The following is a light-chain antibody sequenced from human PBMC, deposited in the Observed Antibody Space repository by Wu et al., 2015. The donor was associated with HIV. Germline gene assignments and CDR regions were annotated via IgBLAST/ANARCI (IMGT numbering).Light chain of an antibody. Sequence: EIVMTQSPATLSLSPGERAILSCRASQTVSRNLAWYQQKPGQAPRLLLYGTSTRATDIPDRFSGSGSGTEFTLTISSVQSEDSAVYYCQQYNNWPPWTFGQGTKVEIK. CDR1: QTVSRN. V-gene: IGKV3-15*01. CDR2: GTS. J-gene: IGKJ1*01. CDR3: QQYNNWPPWT.